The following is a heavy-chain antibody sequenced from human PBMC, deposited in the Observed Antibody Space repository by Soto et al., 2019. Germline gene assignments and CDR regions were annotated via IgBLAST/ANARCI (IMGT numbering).Heavy chain of an antibody. CDR3: ASDVRGGNFAY. J-gene: IGHJ4*02. CDR1: GYTFTSYG. Sequence: QVQLVQSGAEVKKPGASVKVSCKASGYTFTSYGISWVRPAPGQGLGGMGWISAYNGNTNYAQKLQGRVTMTSDTATRTAYMELRSLRSDDKAVDYCASDVRGGNFAYWGQGTLVTVSS. V-gene: IGHV1-18*01. D-gene: IGHD1-26*01. CDR2: ISAYNGNT.